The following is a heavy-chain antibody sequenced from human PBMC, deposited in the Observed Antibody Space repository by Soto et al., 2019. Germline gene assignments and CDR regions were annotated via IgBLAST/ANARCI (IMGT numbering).Heavy chain of an antibody. CDR3: ARGHIVGYYYYMDV. V-gene: IGHV4-59*01. CDR2: IYYSGST. J-gene: IGHJ6*03. D-gene: IGHD1-26*01. Sequence: SETLSLTCTVSGGSISSYYLSWIRQPPGKGLEWIGYIYYSGSTNYNPSLKSRVTISVDTSKNQFSLKLSSVTAADTAVYYCARGHIVGYYYYMDVWGKGTTVTVSS. CDR1: GGSISSYY.